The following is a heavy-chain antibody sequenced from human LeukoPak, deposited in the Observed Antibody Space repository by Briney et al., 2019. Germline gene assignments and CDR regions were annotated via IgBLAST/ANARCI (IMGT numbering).Heavy chain of an antibody. Sequence: SGPTLVNPTQTLTLTCTFSGFSLSTSGVGVGWIRQPPGKALEWLALIYWDDDKRYSPSLKSRLTITKDTSKNQVVLTMTNMDPVDTATYYCARIRVGIQPTDEYFQHWGQGTLVTVSS. J-gene: IGHJ1*01. CDR3: ARIRVGIQPTDEYFQH. CDR1: GFSLSTSGVG. CDR2: IYWDDDK. V-gene: IGHV2-5*02. D-gene: IGHD3-16*01.